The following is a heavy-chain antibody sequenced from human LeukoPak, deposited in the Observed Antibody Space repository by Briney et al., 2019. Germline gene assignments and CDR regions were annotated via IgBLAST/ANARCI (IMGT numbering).Heavy chain of an antibody. CDR2: IYYSGST. J-gene: IGHJ4*02. Sequence: PSETLSLTCTVSGGSISSYYWSWIRQPPGKGLEWIGYIYYSGSTNYNPSLKSRVTISVDTTKNQFSLKLSSVTAADTAVYYCAREGSGYDNWGQGTLVTVSS. V-gene: IGHV4-59*01. CDR1: GGSISSYY. D-gene: IGHD5-12*01. CDR3: AREGSGYDN.